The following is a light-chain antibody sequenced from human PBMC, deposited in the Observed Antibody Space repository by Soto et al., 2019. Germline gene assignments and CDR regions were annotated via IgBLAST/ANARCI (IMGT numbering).Light chain of an antibody. J-gene: IGKJ2*01. Sequence: EVVMTQSPATLSVSPGERATLPCRASQSVSSNLAWYQQKPGHAPRLLISSASIRATGIPARFSGSGSGTEFTLTISSLQSEDFGIYYCQQYDEWPFTFGQGTKLEIK. CDR1: QSVSSN. CDR2: SAS. CDR3: QQYDEWPFT. V-gene: IGKV3D-15*01.